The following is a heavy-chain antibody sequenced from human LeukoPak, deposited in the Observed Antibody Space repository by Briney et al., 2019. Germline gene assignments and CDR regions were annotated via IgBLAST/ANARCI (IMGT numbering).Heavy chain of an antibody. Sequence: GGSLRLSCAASGFTFRSYAISWVPQAPGQGLEWVSAISGSGGSTYYADSVKGRFTISRDNSKNTLYLQMNSLRAEDTAVYYCAKGLYSSYDGVPGMFGGQGTLVTVSS. CDR2: ISGSGGST. V-gene: IGHV3-23*01. CDR1: GFTFRSYA. D-gene: IGHD5-12*01. J-gene: IGHJ4*02. CDR3: AKGLYSSYDGVPGMF.